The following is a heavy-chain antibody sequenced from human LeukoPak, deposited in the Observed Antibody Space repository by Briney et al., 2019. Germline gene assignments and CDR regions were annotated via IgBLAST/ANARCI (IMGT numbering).Heavy chain of an antibody. CDR1: GFTFSSYA. D-gene: IGHD7-27*01. J-gene: IGHJ3*02. V-gene: IGHV3-23*01. Sequence: GGSLRLSCAASGFTFSSYAMTWVRQAPGKGLEWVSAITGGGDTTYYADSVKGRFTISRDNAKNSLYLQMNSLRAEDTAVYYCATSELTGDAFDIWGQGTMVTVSS. CDR3: ATSELTGDAFDI. CDR2: ITGGGDTT.